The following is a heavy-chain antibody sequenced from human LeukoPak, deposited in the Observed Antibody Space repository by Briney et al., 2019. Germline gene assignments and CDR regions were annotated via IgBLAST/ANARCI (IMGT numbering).Heavy chain of an antibody. V-gene: IGHV1-2*02. J-gene: IGHJ4*02. D-gene: IGHD3-10*01. Sequence: ASVKVSCKASGYTFTGYYMHWVRQAPGQGLEWMGWINPNSGGTNYTQKFQGRVTMTTDTSTSAAYMELRSLRSDDTAVYYCARVWARFGELLYGVLDYWGQGTLVTVS. CDR2: INPNSGGT. CDR3: ARVWARFGELLYGVLDY. CDR1: GYTFTGYY.